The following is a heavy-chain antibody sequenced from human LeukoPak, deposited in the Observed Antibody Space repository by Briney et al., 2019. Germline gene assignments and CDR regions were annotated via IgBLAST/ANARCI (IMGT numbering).Heavy chain of an antibody. D-gene: IGHD1-26*01. V-gene: IGHV4-39*07. J-gene: IGHJ4*02. CDR3: AADYSGNYHVEFDY. CDR1: GGSINSGSYY. Sequence: SETLSLTCTVSGGSINSGSYYWGWIRQPPGKGLEWIGSISYTGSTYYNPSLKSRVTISVDTSKNQFSLKLSSVTAADTAVYYCAADYSGNYHVEFDYWGQGTLVTVSS. CDR2: ISYTGST.